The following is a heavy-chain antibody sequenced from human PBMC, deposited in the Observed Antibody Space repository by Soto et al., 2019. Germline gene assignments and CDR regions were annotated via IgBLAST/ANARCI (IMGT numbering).Heavy chain of an antibody. CDR3: ARDPAYVDLVATIGLLSEVFHY. J-gene: IGHJ4*02. CDR2: FDGRNVDT. D-gene: IGHD5-12*01. Sequence: ASVKVSCKVSGYNLTELSMHWVRQAPGKGLEWMGGFDGRNVDTKYAHKFQGRVSMTTETRTATAYMELMSLTSDDTAVYYCARDPAYVDLVATIGLLSEVFHYWGQGTLVTVSS. CDR1: GYNLTELS. V-gene: IGHV1-24*01.